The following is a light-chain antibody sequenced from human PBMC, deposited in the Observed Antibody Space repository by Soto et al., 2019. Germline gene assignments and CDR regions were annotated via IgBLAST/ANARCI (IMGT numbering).Light chain of an antibody. CDR1: QGISSY. J-gene: IGKJ4*01. CDR2: AAS. Sequence: AIRMTQSPSSFSASTGDRVTITCRASQGISSYLAWYQQKPGKAPKLLIYAASTLQSGVPSRFSGSGSGTDLTLTISCLQSEEVATEYCQQYYRYPRTFGGGTKVEIK. CDR3: QQYYRYPRT. V-gene: IGKV1-8*01.